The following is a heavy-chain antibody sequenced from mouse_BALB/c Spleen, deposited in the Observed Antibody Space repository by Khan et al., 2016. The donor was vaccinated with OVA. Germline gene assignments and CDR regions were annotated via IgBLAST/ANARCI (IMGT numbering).Heavy chain of an antibody. J-gene: IGHJ3*01. V-gene: IGHV2-2*02. D-gene: IGHD2-4*01. CDR3: ARKYDYDEGLAY. CDR2: IWSGGST. CDR1: GFSLTSYG. Sequence: VQLQQSGPGLVQPSQSLSITCTVSGFSLTSYGVHWVRQSPGKGLEWLGVIWSGGSTDYNAAFISRLSISKDNSKSQVFFKMNSLQANDSAIYYCARKYDYDEGLAYWGQGTLVTVSA.